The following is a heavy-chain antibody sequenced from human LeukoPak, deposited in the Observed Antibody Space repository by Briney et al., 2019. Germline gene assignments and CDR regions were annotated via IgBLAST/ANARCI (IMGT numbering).Heavy chain of an antibody. CDR1: GYTFTGYY. D-gene: IGHD6-13*01. V-gene: IGHV1-2*02. CDR2: INPNSGGT. Sequence: ASVKVSCKASGYTFTGYYMHWGRQAPGQGLEWMGWINPNSGGTNYAQKFQGRVTMTRDTSISTAYMELSRLRSDDTAVYYCARGRRPIAEAGTGNWFDPWGQGTLVTVSS. CDR3: ARGRRPIAEAGTGNWFDP. J-gene: IGHJ5*02.